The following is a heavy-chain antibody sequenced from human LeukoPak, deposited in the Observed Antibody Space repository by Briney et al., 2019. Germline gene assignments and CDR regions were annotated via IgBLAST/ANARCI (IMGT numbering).Heavy chain of an antibody. CDR3: ASEIAVAGTLNY. D-gene: IGHD6-19*01. CDR2: IYDSGST. Sequence: SETLSLTCTVSDGSISSYYWSWIRQPPGKGLEWIGHIYDSGSTNYNPSLKSRVTISVDTSKNQFSLKLSSVTAADTAVYYCASEIAVAGTLNYWGQGTLVTVSS. V-gene: IGHV4-59*12. CDR1: DGSISSYY. J-gene: IGHJ4*02.